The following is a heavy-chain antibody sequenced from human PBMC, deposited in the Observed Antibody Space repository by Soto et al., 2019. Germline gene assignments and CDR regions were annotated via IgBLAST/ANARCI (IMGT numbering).Heavy chain of an antibody. CDR1: GGSVSSGSYY. CDR3: ASGDSSGYYYPFDY. Sequence: SETLSLTCTVSGGSVSSGSYYWSWIRQPPGKGLEWIGYIYYSGSTNYNPSLKSRVTISVDTSKNQFSLKLSSVTAADTAVYYCASGDSSGYYYPFDYWGQGTLVTVSS. CDR2: IYYSGST. V-gene: IGHV4-61*01. J-gene: IGHJ4*02. D-gene: IGHD3-22*01.